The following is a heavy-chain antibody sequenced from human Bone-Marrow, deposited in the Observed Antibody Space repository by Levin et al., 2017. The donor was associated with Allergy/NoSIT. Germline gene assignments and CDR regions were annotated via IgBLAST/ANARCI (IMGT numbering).Heavy chain of an antibody. V-gene: IGHV3-23*01. CDR1: GFTIYSSA. CDR3: AKVTSGSSSGGYSIPGGATFDH. D-gene: IGHD1-26*01. CDR2: ISGSGDST. Sequence: TGGSLRLSCVASGFTIYSSALSWVRQTPGKGLEWVSAISGSGDSTYYTDSLKGRFAISRDNSKNTVFLQMNSLRAEDTAVYFCAKVTSGSSSGGYSIPGGATFDHWGQGILVTVSS. J-gene: IGHJ4*02.